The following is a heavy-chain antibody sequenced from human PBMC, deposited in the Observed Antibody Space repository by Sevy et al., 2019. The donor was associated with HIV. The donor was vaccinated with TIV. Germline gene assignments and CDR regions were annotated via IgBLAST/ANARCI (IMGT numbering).Heavy chain of an antibody. D-gene: IGHD2-15*01. J-gene: IGHJ6*02. CDR3: AKGYCSGGSCPRDYYYYGMDA. CDR1: GFTFRTYA. Sequence: RGSLRLSCAASGFTFRTYAMNWVRQAPGKGLEWVSSITTSGRYTYSADSVEGRFTISRDNSQNTVYLQMNSLRVDDTAVYYCAKGYCSGGSCPRDYYYYGMDAWGQGTTVTVSS. CDR2: ITTSGRYT. V-gene: IGHV3-23*01.